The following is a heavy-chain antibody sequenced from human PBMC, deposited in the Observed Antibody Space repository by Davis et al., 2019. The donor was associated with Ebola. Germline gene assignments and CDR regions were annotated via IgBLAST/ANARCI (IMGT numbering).Heavy chain of an antibody. J-gene: IGHJ6*02. D-gene: IGHD2-2*03. V-gene: IGHV3-23*01. CDR2: ISSSGGST. CDR3: ASGIGYCISTSCPYYYGMDF. CDR1: GFTFSSYA. Sequence: GESLKISCAASGFTFSSYAMSWVRQAPGKGLEWVSAISSSGGSTYYADSVKGRFTISRDNAKNTLYLQMNSLRAEYSAVYYCASGIGYCISTSCPYYYGMDFWGQGTTVTVSS.